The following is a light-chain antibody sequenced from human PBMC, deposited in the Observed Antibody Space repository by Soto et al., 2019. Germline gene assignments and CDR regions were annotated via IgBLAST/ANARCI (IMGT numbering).Light chain of an antibody. V-gene: IGLV2-23*02. J-gene: IGLJ1*01. Sequence: QSVLTQPASMSGSPGQSITISCTGTSSDVGNYNLVSWYQQHPGKAPKLIISEVSKRPSGVSNRFSGSKSGNTASLTISGLQAEDEADYYCCSYAGSSTLDVFGTGTKVTVL. CDR3: CSYAGSSTLDV. CDR1: SSDVGNYNL. CDR2: EVS.